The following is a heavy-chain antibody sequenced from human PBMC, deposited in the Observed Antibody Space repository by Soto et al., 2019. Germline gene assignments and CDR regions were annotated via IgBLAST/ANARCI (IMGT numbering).Heavy chain of an antibody. J-gene: IGHJ4*02. D-gene: IGHD3-10*01. V-gene: IGHV3-11*01. CDR2: IDSGDGTT. CDR3: VRPYYISSWLPFDR. CDR1: GFDFGDYY. Sequence: QVQLVESGGGLVKPGGSLRLSCTGSGFDFGDYYMSWIRQAPGKGLEWVSYIDSGDGTTYYTDSVKGRFTISRDNAKKTVYLQMSSLRVEDTALYYCVRPYYISSWLPFDRWGQGTLVTVSS.